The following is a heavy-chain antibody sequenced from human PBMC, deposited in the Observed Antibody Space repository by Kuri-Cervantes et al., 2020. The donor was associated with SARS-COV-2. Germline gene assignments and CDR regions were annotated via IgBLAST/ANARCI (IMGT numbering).Heavy chain of an antibody. J-gene: IGHJ3*02. CDR3: AREDIVVVPAYYDDAFDI. D-gene: IGHD2-2*01. V-gene: IGHV1-46*01. CDR2: INPSGGST. Sequence: ASVKVSCKASGYTFTSYYMHWVRQAPGQGLEWMGIINPSGGSTSYALKFQGRVTMTRDTSTSTVYMELSSLRSEDTAVYYCAREDIVVVPAYYDDAFDIWGQGTMVTVSS. CDR1: GYTFTSYY.